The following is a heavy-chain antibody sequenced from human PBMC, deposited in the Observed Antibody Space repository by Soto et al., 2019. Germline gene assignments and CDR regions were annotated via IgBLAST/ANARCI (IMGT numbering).Heavy chain of an antibody. J-gene: IGHJ1*01. CDR1: GGSISSGDYY. D-gene: IGHD3-22*01. CDR3: ARDSGSYYDSSGYYNPKYFQH. Sequence: SETLSLTCTVSGGSISSGDYYWSWIRQPPGKGLEWIGYIYYSGSTYYNPSLKSRVTISVDTSKNQFSLKLSSVTAADTAVYYCARDSGSYYDSSGYYNPKYFQHWGQGTLVTVS. V-gene: IGHV4-30-4*01. CDR2: IYYSGST.